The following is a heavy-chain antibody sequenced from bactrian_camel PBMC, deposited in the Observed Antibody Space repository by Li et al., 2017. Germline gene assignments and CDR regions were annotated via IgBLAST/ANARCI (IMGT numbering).Heavy chain of an antibody. Sequence: HVQLVESGGGTAQAGGSLRLSCAASGYIRARDCMLWFRQAPGGKRVGVASIYPSRGTTFYDDSVKGRFTLSRDDAKNTVYLQMRKLTTEDTAMYYCAAVMPYDCYSGSWPQTVAPSGFWGQGTQVTVS. CDR2: IYPSRGTT. CDR3: AAVMPYDCYSGSWPQTVAPSGF. J-gene: IGHJ6*01. CDR1: GYIRARDC. D-gene: IGHD3*01. V-gene: IGHV3S54*01.